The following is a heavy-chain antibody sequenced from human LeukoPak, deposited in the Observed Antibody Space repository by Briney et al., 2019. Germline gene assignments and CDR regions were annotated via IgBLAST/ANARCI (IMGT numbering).Heavy chain of an antibody. D-gene: IGHD3-10*01. J-gene: IGHJ4*02. Sequence: SVKVSCKASGGTSSSYAIGWVRQAPGQGLEWMGRIIPILGIANYAQKFQGKVTITADKSTRTAYMELSSLRSEDTAVYYCARDHLRDYGSGSYYTVDWGQGTLVTVSS. CDR2: IIPILGIA. CDR3: ARDHLRDYGSGSYYTVD. CDR1: GGTSSSYA. V-gene: IGHV1-69*04.